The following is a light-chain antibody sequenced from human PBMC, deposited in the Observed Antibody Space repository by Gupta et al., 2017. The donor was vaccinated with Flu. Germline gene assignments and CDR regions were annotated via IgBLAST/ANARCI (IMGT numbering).Light chain of an antibody. V-gene: IGKV2-28*01. J-gene: IGKJ4*01. CDR1: QSLLYSNGYNY. CDR2: LGS. Sequence: VTPGEPASISCRSSQSLLYSNGYNYLDWYLQKPGQSPRLLIYLGSSRASGVPDRFSGSGSGTDFTLKISRVEAEDVGVYYCMQALQTPLTFGGGTKVEI. CDR3: MQALQTPLT.